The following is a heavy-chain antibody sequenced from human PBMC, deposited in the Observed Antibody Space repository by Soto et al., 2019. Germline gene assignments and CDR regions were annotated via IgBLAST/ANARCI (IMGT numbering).Heavy chain of an antibody. V-gene: IGHV4-31*03. CDR3: AGGSGGSCYSCYYYGMDV. CDR1: GGSISSGGYY. D-gene: IGHD2-15*01. CDR2: IYYSGIT. J-gene: IGHJ6*02. Sequence: PSETLSLTCTVSGGSISSGGYYWSLIRQHPGKGLEWIGYIYYSGITYYNPSIKSRVTISVDTSKNQFSLKLSSVTAADTAVYYCAGGSGGSCYSCYYYGMDVWGQGTTVTV.